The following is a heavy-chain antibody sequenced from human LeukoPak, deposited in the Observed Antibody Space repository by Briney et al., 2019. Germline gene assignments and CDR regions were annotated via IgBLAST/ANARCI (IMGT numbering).Heavy chain of an antibody. Sequence: PAETLSLTCTASGGSFSSYYWSWVRQPAGKGLEWIGRIYTSGSTNYNPSLKSRVTMSVDTSKNQFSLKLSSVTAADTAVYYCARDSVAGHQDYWGQGTLVTVSS. CDR2: IYTSGST. D-gene: IGHD6-19*01. V-gene: IGHV4-4*07. J-gene: IGHJ4*02. CDR3: ARDSVAGHQDY. CDR1: GGSFSSYY.